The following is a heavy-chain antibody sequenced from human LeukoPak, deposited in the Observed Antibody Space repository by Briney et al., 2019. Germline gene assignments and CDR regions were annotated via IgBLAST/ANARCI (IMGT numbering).Heavy chain of an antibody. CDR3: ARGIWTRTVSSYYLDY. D-gene: IGHD3/OR15-3a*01. Sequence: ASVKVSCKASGYTFTSYGISWVRQAPGQRLEWMGWINAGNGHTRYSQRFQGRVTITRDTSATTAYMEVISLRSEDTAVYYCARGIWTRTVSSYYLDYWGQGTLVTVSS. V-gene: IGHV1-3*01. CDR2: INAGNGHT. CDR1: GYTFTSYG. J-gene: IGHJ4*02.